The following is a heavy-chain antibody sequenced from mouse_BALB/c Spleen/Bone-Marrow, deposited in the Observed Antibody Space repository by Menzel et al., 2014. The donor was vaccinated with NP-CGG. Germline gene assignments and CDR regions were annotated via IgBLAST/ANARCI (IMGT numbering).Heavy chain of an antibody. CDR3: ARDGNYYAMDY. CDR2: ISDGGSYT. Sequence: EVQVVESGGGLVKPGGSLKLSCAASGFTFSDYYMYRVRQTPEKRLEWVATISDGGSYTYYPDSVKGRFTISRDNAMNNLYLQMSSLKSEDTAMYYCARDGNYYAMDYWGQGTSVTVSS. J-gene: IGHJ4*01. CDR1: GFTFSDYY. D-gene: IGHD2-1*01. V-gene: IGHV5-4*02.